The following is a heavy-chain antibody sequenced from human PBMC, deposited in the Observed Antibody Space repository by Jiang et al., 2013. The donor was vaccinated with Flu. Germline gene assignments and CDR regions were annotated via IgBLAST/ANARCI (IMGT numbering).Heavy chain of an antibody. CDR3: ARGKYSSSSRLLPGY. V-gene: IGHV5-10-1*01. D-gene: IGHD6-6*01. Sequence: TNYSPSFQGHVTISADKSISTAYLQWSSLKASDTAMYYCARGKYSSSSRLLPGYWGQGTLVTVSS. CDR2: T. J-gene: IGHJ4*02.